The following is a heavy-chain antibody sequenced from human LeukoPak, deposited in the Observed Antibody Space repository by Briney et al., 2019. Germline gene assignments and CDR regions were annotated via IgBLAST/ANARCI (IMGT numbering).Heavy chain of an antibody. CDR1: GFTFSSYS. J-gene: IGHJ3*02. CDR2: ISSRSDII. V-gene: IGHV3-48*01. CDR3: AKVTGSGSYLADAFDI. Sequence: HTGGSLRLSCVASGFTFSSYSMNWVRQAPGKGLEWVSYISSRSDIIYYADSVKGRFTMSRDNAKNSLYLQMNSLSAEDTAVYYCAKVTGSGSYLADAFDIWGHGTVVTVSS. D-gene: IGHD3-10*01.